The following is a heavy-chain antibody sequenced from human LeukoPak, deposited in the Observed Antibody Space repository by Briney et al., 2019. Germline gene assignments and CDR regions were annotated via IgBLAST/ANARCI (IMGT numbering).Heavy chain of an antibody. Sequence: GGSLRLSCAASGFTFSRYWMSWVRQAPGKGLEWVANIKEDGTVKYYVESVKDRFAISRDNAKNSLYLQMNSLRAEDTAVYYCVRETPLNYYDSSGYYFKTDGFDYWGQGTLVTVSS. V-gene: IGHV3-7*01. CDR3: VRETPLNYYDSSGYYFKTDGFDY. J-gene: IGHJ4*02. D-gene: IGHD3-22*01. CDR1: GFTFSRYW. CDR2: IKEDGTVK.